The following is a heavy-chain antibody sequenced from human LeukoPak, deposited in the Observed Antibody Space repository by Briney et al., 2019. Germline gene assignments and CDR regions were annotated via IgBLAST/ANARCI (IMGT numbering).Heavy chain of an antibody. Sequence: PGRSLRLSCAASGFTFSSYAMHWVRQAPGKGLEWVAVISYDGSNKYYADSVKGRFTISRDNSKNTLYLQMNSLRAEDTAVYYCTRIIVEVPGVSDYCDYWGQGTLVTVSS. CDR3: TRIIVEVPGVSDYCDY. J-gene: IGHJ4*02. D-gene: IGHD2-2*01. CDR1: GFTFSSYA. V-gene: IGHV3-30-3*01. CDR2: ISYDGSNK.